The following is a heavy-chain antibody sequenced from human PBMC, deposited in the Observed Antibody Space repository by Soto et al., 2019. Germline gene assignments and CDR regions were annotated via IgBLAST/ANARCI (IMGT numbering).Heavy chain of an antibody. CDR1: GGSISSYY. CDR3: ASYRYYYYYMDV. V-gene: IGHV4-59*01. Sequence: SETLSLTCTVSGGSISSYYWSWIRQPPGKGLEWIGYIYYSGSTNYNPSLKSRVTISVDTSKNQFSLKLSSVTAADTAVYYCASYRYYYYYMDVWGKGTTVTVSS. D-gene: IGHD1-26*01. J-gene: IGHJ6*03. CDR2: IYYSGST.